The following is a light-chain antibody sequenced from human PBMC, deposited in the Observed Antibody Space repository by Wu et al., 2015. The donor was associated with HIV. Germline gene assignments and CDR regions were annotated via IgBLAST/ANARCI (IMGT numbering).Light chain of an antibody. CDR1: QSILHGW. CDR3: QQYDNSRVT. V-gene: IGKV3-20*01. Sequence: EIVLEQSPGTLSLAVGDRVVFSCRASQSILHGWIAWYKQRPGQAPRLLIYETYKRAPGTPDRFIGSGSGTEFTLTISRLEPEDFAVYYCQQYDNSRVTFGQGTKVEVK. J-gene: IGKJ1*01. CDR2: ETY.